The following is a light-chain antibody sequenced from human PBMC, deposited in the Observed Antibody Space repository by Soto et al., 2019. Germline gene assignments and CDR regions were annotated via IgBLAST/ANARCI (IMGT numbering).Light chain of an antibody. CDR3: AQGLATPFT. J-gene: IGKJ4*01. V-gene: IGKV2-28*01. Sequence: EIVLTQSPLSLPVTPGEPASISCRSSQNLLHSNGYNYLNWYLQKPGQSPQLLIYLGSNRASGVPDRFSGSGSGTDFTLTINRVEAEDVGLYFCAQGLATPFTFGGGTQVDIK. CDR2: LGS. CDR1: QNLLHSNGYNY.